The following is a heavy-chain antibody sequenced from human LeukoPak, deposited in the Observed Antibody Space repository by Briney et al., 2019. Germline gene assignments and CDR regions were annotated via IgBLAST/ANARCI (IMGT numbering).Heavy chain of an antibody. D-gene: IGHD3-3*01. Sequence: SETLSLTCTVSGGSISSGDYYWSWIRQPPGKGLEWIGYIYYSGSTYYNPSLKSRVTISVDTSKNQFSLKLSSVTAADTAVYYCARASVLYDFWSGYAAFDYWGQGTLLTVSS. J-gene: IGHJ4*02. CDR2: IYYSGST. V-gene: IGHV4-30-4*08. CDR1: GGSISSGDYY. CDR3: ARASVLYDFWSGYAAFDY.